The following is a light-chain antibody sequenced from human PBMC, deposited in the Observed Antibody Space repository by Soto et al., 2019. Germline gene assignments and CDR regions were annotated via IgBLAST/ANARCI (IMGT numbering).Light chain of an antibody. Sequence: ETVMTQSPAILSVSPGERATLSCRASQSVSTNLAWYQQKPGQAPRLLIYDASSRASGIPARFSGSGSGTDFTLTISSLEPEDFATYYCQQYNSYSWTFGQGTKVDI. J-gene: IGKJ1*01. CDR2: DAS. CDR3: QQYNSYSWT. CDR1: QSVSTN. V-gene: IGKV3D-15*01.